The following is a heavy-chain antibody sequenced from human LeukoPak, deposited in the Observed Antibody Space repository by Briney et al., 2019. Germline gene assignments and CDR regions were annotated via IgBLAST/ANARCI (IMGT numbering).Heavy chain of an antibody. J-gene: IGHJ4*02. CDR3: ARDLAAAGTGYFDY. Sequence: SETLSLTCTVSGGSISSYYWSWIRQPAGKGLEWIGRIYTSGSTNYNPSLKSRVTMSVDTSKNQFSLKLSSVTAADTAVYYCARDLAAAGTGYFDYWGQGTLVTVSS. CDR1: GGSISSYY. V-gene: IGHV4-4*07. D-gene: IGHD6-13*01. CDR2: IYTSGST.